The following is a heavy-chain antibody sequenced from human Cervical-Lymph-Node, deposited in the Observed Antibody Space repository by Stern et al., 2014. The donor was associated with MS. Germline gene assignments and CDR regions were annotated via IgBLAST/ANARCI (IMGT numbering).Heavy chain of an antibody. J-gene: IGHJ6*02. CDR2: ISWNGDTI. D-gene: IGHD2-15*01. CDR3: AKELYCSGGNCYFYYYGMDV. V-gene: IGHV3-9*01. CDR1: GFTFDEHA. Sequence: EVQLVESGGGLVEPGRSVRLSCAASGFTFDEHAMHWVRQAPGKGLEWVSGISWNGDTIGYADSVSGRFTISRDNAKNSLYLQMNNLRTADTALYYCAKELYCSGGNCYFYYYGMDVWGQGTTVTVSS.